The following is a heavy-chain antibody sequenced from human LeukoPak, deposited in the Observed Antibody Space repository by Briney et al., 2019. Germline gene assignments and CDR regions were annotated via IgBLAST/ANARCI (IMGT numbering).Heavy chain of an antibody. Sequence: GGSLRLSCAASGFTFSSYEMNWARQAPGKGLEWVSYISSSGSTIYYADSVKGRFTISRDNAKNSLYLQMNSLRAEDTAVYYCARAREYAFDIWGQGTMVTVSS. CDR1: GFTFSSYE. D-gene: IGHD3-10*01. CDR2: ISSSGSTI. J-gene: IGHJ3*02. CDR3: ARAREYAFDI. V-gene: IGHV3-48*03.